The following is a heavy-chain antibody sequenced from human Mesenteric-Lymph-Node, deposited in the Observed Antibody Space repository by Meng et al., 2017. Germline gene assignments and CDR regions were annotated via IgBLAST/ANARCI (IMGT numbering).Heavy chain of an antibody. CDR2: INQDGTDR. V-gene: IGHV3-7*01. CDR1: GFNSSNFW. Sequence: GGSLRLSCAASGFNSSNFWMSWVRQAPGKGLEWVANINQDGTDRRYVDSVKGRFTISRDNAKNSLYLQMSSLRAEDTAVYYCVRSSSGSYGSEGHASWSNHIFDYWGQGTLVTVSS. J-gene: IGHJ4*02. CDR3: VRSSSGSYGSEGHASWSNHIFDY. D-gene: IGHD3-10*01.